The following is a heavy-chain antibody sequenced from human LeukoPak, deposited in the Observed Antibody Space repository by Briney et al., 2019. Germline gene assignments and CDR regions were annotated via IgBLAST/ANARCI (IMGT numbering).Heavy chain of an antibody. CDR1: GYTFTGYY. D-gene: IGHD6-13*01. Sequence: KXPCKASGYTFTGYYMHWVRQAPGQGLEYMGWVNPNTGGANYAQNFQGRVTMTRDTSISTAYMELSRLRSDDTAVYYCAMIIAAVYWGQGTLVTVSS. CDR2: VNPNTGGA. J-gene: IGHJ4*02. CDR3: AMIIAAVY. V-gene: IGHV1-2*02.